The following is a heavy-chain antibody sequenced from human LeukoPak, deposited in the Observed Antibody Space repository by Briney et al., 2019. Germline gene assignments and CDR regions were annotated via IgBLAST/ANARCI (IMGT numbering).Heavy chain of an antibody. J-gene: IGHJ4*02. Sequence: GESLKISCAASGFTFSSYWMHWVRQDPVKGLLWVSRINGDGSSTDYADSEKGRFTISRDNAKNTVYLQMNSLKAEDTAVYYCVRGYSSGYRLDYWGQGTLVTVSS. D-gene: IGHD3-22*01. V-gene: IGHV3-74*01. CDR3: VRGYSSGYRLDY. CDR2: INGDGSST. CDR1: GFTFSSYW.